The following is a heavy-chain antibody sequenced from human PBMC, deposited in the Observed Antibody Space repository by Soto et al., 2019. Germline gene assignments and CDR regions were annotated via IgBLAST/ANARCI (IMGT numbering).Heavy chain of an antibody. CDR1: GYTFTSYY. D-gene: IGHD3-3*01. CDR2: INPSGGST. V-gene: IGHV1-46*03. CDR3: ARVNVLRFLDC. Sequence: QVQLVQSGAEVKKPGASVKVSCKASGYTFTSYYMHWVRQAPGQGLEWMGIINPSGGSTSYAQKFQDRVTMTRDTSTSTVYMELSSLRSEYTAVYYCARVNVLRFLDCWGQGTLVTVSS. J-gene: IGHJ4*02.